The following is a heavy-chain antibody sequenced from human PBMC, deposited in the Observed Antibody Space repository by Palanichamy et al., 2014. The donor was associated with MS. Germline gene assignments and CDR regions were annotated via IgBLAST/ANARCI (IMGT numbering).Heavy chain of an antibody. Sequence: QVQLVQSGAEVKKPGASVKVSCKASGYTFTSYAISWVRQAPGQGPEWMGWISAYNGNTNYAQKLQGRVTMTTDTSTSTAYMELRSLRSDDTAVYYCARDLGSGSYLGGFDYWGQGTLVTVSS. V-gene: IGHV1-18*01. CDR2: ISAYNGNT. D-gene: IGHD1-26*01. J-gene: IGHJ4*02. CDR3: ARDLGSGSYLGGFDY. CDR1: GYTFTSYA.